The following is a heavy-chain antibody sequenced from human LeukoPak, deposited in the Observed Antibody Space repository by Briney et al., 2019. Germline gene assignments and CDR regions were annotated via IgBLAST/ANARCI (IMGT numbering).Heavy chain of an antibody. J-gene: IGHJ6*03. V-gene: IGHV3-21*01. CDR3: ARSSSGSYYGLGYYMDV. CDR2: ISSSSSYI. CDR1: GFTFSSYS. D-gene: IGHD1-26*01. Sequence: GGSLRLSCAASGFTFSSYSMNWVRQAPGKGLEWVSSISSSSSYIYYADSVKGRFTISRDNSKNTLYLQMNSLRAEDTAVYYCARSSSGSYYGLGYYMDVWGKGTTVTVSS.